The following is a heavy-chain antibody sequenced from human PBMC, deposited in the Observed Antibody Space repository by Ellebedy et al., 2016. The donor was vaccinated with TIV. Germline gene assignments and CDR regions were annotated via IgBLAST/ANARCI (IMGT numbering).Heavy chain of an antibody. CDR2: IYYSGST. V-gene: IGHV4-39*01. J-gene: IGHJ4*02. Sequence: SETLSLTCTVSGGSISSSSYYWGWIRQPPGKGLEWIGSIYYSGSTYYNPSLKSRVTISVDTSKNQFSLKLSSVTAADTAVYYCARLTYDSVWGSYRYDFWGQGTLVTVSS. D-gene: IGHD3-16*02. CDR1: GGSISSSSYY. CDR3: ARLTYDSVWGSYRYDF.